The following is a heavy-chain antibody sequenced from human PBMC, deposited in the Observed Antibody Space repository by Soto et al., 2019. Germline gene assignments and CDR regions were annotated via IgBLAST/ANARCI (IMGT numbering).Heavy chain of an antibody. J-gene: IGHJ6*02. CDR1: GLSLSTTGVG. D-gene: IGHD2-21*02. CDR2: IYWDDDK. V-gene: IGHV2-5*02. Sequence: QITLKESGPTLVKPTQPLTLTCTFSGLSLSTTGVGVGWIRQPPGKALEWLALIYWDDDKRYSPSLKSILTITKDTSKNQVVLTMTNMDPVDTATYYCVQSRCGGDCLQAYSSHSYYGLDVWGQGTTVTVSS. CDR3: VQSRCGGDCLQAYSSHSYYGLDV.